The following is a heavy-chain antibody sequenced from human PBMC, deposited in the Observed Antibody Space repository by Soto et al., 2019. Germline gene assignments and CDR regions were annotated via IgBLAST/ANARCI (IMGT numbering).Heavy chain of an antibody. V-gene: IGHV1-69*06. CDR3: ARAPRGMPRVEMDV. D-gene: IGHD3-10*01. CDR2: IIPIFGTA. CDR1: GGTFSSYA. Sequence: QVQLVQSGAEVKKPGSSVKVSCKASGGTFSSYAISWVRQAPGQGLEWMGGIIPIFGTANYAQKFQGRVTLTAKKSTSTAYMELSSLRSKDTAVYYCARAPRGMPRVEMDVWGQGTTVTVSS. J-gene: IGHJ6*02.